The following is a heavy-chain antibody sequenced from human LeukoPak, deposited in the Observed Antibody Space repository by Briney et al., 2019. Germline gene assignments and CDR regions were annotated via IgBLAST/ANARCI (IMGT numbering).Heavy chain of an antibody. CDR1: GGSFSGYY. D-gene: IGHD3-10*01. V-gene: IGHV4-34*01. CDR2: INHSGST. J-gene: IGHJ4*02. CDR3: ARGLDYGSGLDY. Sequence: PSETLSLTCAVYGGSFSGYYWSWIRQPPGKGLEWIGEINHSGSTNYNPSLKSRVTISVDTSKNQFSLKLSSVTAADTAVYYCARGLDYGSGLDYWGQGTLVTVSS.